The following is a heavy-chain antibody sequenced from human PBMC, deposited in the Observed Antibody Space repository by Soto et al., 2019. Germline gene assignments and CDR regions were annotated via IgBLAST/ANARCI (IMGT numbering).Heavy chain of an antibody. V-gene: IGHV4-61*08. CDR2: IYYSGST. CDR1: GVSISSGGYY. CDR3: ARAWGYYFDY. Sequence: SETLSLTCTVSGVSISSGGYYWTWIRQHPGKGLEWIGYIYYSGSTNYNPSLKSRVTISVDTSKNQFSLKLSSVTAADTAVYYCARAWGYYFDYWGQGTLVTVSS. D-gene: IGHD3-16*01. J-gene: IGHJ4*02.